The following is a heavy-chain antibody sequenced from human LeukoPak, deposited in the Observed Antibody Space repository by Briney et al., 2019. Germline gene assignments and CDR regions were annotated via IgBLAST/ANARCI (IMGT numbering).Heavy chain of an antibody. CDR3: ARVTGYMIEDYFDY. D-gene: IGHD3-22*01. Sequence: NPSETLSLTCTVSGGSISSYYWSWIRQPPGKGLEWIGYIYYSGSTSYNPSLKSRVTISVDTSKNQFSLKLSSVTAADTAVYYCARVTGYMIEDYFDYWGQGTLVTVSS. J-gene: IGHJ4*02. CDR1: GGSISSYY. CDR2: IYYSGST. V-gene: IGHV4-59*01.